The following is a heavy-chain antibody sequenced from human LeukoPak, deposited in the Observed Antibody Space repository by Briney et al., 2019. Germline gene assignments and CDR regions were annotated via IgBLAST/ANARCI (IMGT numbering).Heavy chain of an antibody. CDR1: GSSFTSYW. CDR3: ARHSNYYDGSGYSTPVALDY. CDR2: IYPGDSDT. V-gene: IGHV5-51*01. J-gene: IGHJ4*02. Sequence: GESLKISCKGSGSSFTSYWIGWVRQMPGKGLEWMGIIYPGDSDTRYSPSFQGQVTISADKSISTAYLQWSSLKASDTAMYYCARHSNYYDGSGYSTPVALDYWGQGTLVTVSS. D-gene: IGHD3-22*01.